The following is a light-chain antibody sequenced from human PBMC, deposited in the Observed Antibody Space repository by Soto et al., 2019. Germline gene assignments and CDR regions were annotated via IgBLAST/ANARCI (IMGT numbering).Light chain of an antibody. CDR3: QQYNSVPS. V-gene: IGKV1-27*01. CDR2: AAS. J-gene: IGKJ4*01. Sequence: DIQMTKSPSSLSASVGDRVTISCRANQGIRNYIAWYQQRPGKVPKLLIYAASTLQSRVPSRFSGSCSGTEFTLTISNLQPEEVATYYYQQYNSVPSFGGGNKVDIK. CDR1: QGIRNY.